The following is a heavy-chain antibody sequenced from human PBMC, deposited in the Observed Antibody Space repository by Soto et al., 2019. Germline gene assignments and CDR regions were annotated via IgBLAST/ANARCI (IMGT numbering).Heavy chain of an antibody. CDR1: GYPFSSYD. J-gene: IGHJ4*02. CDR3: ARDPVGGHFDY. D-gene: IGHD2-15*01. V-gene: IGHV1-18*04. Sequence: QVHLVQSGGEVRKPGASVRVSCKTSGYPFSSYDISWVRQAPGQGLEWMGWINPHNGDTNYTQTFRDRVTMTKDTSTTTVYMDLRSLKSDDTAVYFCARDPVGGHFDYWGQGTLVTVSS. CDR2: INPHNGDT.